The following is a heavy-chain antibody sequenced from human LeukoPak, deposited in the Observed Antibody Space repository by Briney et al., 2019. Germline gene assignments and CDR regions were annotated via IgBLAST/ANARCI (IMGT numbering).Heavy chain of an antibody. J-gene: IGHJ4*02. CDR1: GGTFSSYA. Sequence: ASVKVSCKASGGTFSSYAISWVRQAPGQGLEWMGRIIPILGIANYAQKFQGRVTITADKSTSTAYMELSSLRSEDTAVYYCARALDYGGPHFDYWGQGTLVTVSS. D-gene: IGHD3/OR15-3a*01. CDR3: ARALDYGGPHFDY. CDR2: IIPILGIA. V-gene: IGHV1-69*04.